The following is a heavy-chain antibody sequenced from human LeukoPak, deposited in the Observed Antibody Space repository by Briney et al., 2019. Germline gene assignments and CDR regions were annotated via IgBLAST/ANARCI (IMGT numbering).Heavy chain of an antibody. J-gene: IGHJ3*02. CDR3: ARWFSSSSWYRDDAFDI. CDR2: IYYSGST. D-gene: IGHD6-13*01. Sequence: ASETLSLTCTVSGGSISSGGYYWSWIRQHPGKGLEWIGYIYYSGSTYYNPSLKSRVTISVDTSKNQFSLKLSSVTAADTAVYYCARWFSSSSWYRDDAFDIWGQGTMVTVSS. CDR1: GGSISSGGYY. V-gene: IGHV4-31*03.